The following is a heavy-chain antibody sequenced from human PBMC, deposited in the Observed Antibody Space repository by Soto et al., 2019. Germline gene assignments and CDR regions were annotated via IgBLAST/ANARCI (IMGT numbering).Heavy chain of an antibody. D-gene: IGHD3-22*01. V-gene: IGHV4-39*01. CDR3: AGEDPTYYYDNGGFYWEPDYQYYFDY. CDR2: IYYSGTT. Sequence: PSETLSLTCTVSGASISSSNYYWGWIRQPPGKGLKWIGSIYYSGTTYNNPSLKSRVTISVDTSKNQFSLKLSSVTAADTAVYHCAGEDPTYYYDNGGFYWEPDYQYYFDYWGQGTLVTVSS. CDR1: GASISSSNYY. J-gene: IGHJ4*02.